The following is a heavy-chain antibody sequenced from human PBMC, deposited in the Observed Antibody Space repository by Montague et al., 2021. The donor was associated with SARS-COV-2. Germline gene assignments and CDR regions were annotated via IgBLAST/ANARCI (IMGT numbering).Heavy chain of an antibody. J-gene: IGHJ4*02. V-gene: IGHV6-1*01. CDR1: GDSVASNSAA. CDR3: ALAVAGRGGYDY. Sequence: CAISGDSVASNSAAWNWIRQSPSIDLEWLGRTYYRSKWYYEYAVSLKSRITINPDTSKNQFSLQVKSMTPEDTAVYYCALAVAGRGGYDYWGQGTLVTVSS. CDR2: TYYRSKWYY. D-gene: IGHD6-19*01.